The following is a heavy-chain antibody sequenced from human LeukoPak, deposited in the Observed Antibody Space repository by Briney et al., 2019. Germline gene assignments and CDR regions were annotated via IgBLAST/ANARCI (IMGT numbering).Heavy chain of an antibody. J-gene: IGHJ4*02. CDR3: ARVNYYDSSGTDY. Sequence: SETLSLTCTVSGDSISSYYWSWIRQPPGKGLEWIGCIYYSGSTNYNPSLKSRVTISVDTSKNQFSLRLSSVTAADTAVYYCARVNYYDSSGTDYWGQGTLVTVSS. CDR2: IYYSGST. D-gene: IGHD3-22*01. CDR1: GDSISSYY. V-gene: IGHV4-59*01.